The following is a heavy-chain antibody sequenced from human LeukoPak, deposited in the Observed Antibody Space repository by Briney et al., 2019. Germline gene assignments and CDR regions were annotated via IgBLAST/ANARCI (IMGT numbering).Heavy chain of an antibody. V-gene: IGHV4-4*07. J-gene: IGHJ6*03. CDR2: IYTSGST. D-gene: IGHD6-6*01. Sequence: SETLSLTCTVSGGSISSYYWSWIRQPAGKGLEWIGRIYTSGSTNYNPSLKSRVTMSVDTSKNQFSLKLSSVTAADTAVYYCARTHSSSSLYYYYHMDVWGKGTTVTVSS. CDR3: ARTHSSSSLYYYYHMDV. CDR1: GGSISSYY.